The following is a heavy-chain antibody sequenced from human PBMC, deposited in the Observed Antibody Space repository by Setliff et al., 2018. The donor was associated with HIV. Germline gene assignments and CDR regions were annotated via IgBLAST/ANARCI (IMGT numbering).Heavy chain of an antibody. V-gene: IGHV7-4-1*02. CDR1: GYTFTSYA. CDR2: INTNTGNP. CDR3: ARGGGGYYYGSGSSNWFDP. D-gene: IGHD3-10*01. J-gene: IGHJ5*02. Sequence: ASVKVSCKASGYTFTSYAMNWVRQAPGQGLEWMGWINTNTGNPTYAQGFTGRFVFSLDTSVSTAYLQISSLKAEDTAVYYCARGGGGYYYGSGSSNWFDPWGQGALVTVSS.